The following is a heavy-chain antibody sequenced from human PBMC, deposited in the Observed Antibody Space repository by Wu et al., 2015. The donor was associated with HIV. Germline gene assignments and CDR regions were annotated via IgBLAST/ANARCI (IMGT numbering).Heavy chain of an antibody. D-gene: IGHD2-8*01. V-gene: IGHV1-69*13. CDR2: ITPLSRRP. CDR3: ATTNRILINGIDSYHHYGMGV. CDR1: GGTFINNG. J-gene: IGHJ6*01. Sequence: QVQLVQSGAEVKKPGSSVKVSCKASGGTFINNGVNWVRQAPGEGLEWMGRITPLSRRPNYAQRFQGRLTIAADESTTTVYMELSSLKSDDTAVYYCATTNRILINGIDSYHHYGMGVWGQGTTVTVSS.